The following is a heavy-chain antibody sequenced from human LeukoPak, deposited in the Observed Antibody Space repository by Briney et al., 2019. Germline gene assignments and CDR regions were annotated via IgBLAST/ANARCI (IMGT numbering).Heavy chain of an antibody. V-gene: IGHV3-11*04. J-gene: IGHJ4*02. CDR3: AREYHYYDSSGYYGY. CDR1: GFTFSDYY. Sequence: PGGSLRLSCAASGFTFSDYYMSWIRQAPGKGLEWVSYISSSGSTIYYADSVKGRFTISRDNAKNSLYLQMNSLRAEDTAVYYCAREYHYYDSSGYYGYWGQGTLVTVSS. CDR2: ISSSGSTI. D-gene: IGHD3-22*01.